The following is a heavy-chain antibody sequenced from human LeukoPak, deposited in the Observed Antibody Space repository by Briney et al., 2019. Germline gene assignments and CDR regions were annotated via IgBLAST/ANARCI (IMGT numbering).Heavy chain of an antibody. CDR3: ARLGLEVGGPNWFDP. CDR1: GFSFSSNW. J-gene: IGHJ5*02. Sequence: GGSLRLSCAAPGFSFSSNWMGWVRQAPGKGLEWVAHIKRDGSQKYYLDSVKGRFTISRDNAKNSLYLQMSSLRVEDTAVYYCARLGLEVGGPNWFDPWGQGTLVTVSS. V-gene: IGHV3-7*01. D-gene: IGHD1-1*01. CDR2: IKRDGSQK.